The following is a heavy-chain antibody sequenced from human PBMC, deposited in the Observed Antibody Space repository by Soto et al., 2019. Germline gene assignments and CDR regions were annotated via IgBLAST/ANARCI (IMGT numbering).Heavy chain of an antibody. J-gene: IGHJ4*02. V-gene: IGHV3-23*01. CDR1: GFSFSPYA. CDR3: ARGVRLHFDN. Sequence: GGSLRLSCAASGFSFSPYAMSWVRQAPGKGLEWVSSISGSGNKTYYADSVKGRFTISRDNSKDTLFLQMNGLSAEDTALYYSARGVRLHFDNWGQGTQVTVSS. CDR2: ISGSGNKT.